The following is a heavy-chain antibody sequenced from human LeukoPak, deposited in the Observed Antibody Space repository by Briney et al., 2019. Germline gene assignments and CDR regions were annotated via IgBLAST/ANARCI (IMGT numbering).Heavy chain of an antibody. CDR1: GGSISSPNW. Sequence: PSGTLSLTCVVSGGSISSPNWWTWVRQPPGKGLEWIGEIYHSGSTKYNPSLKSRVAMSVDISQNQISLNLHSVTAADTAVYYCARQRLDSFRGMEVWGQGTTVSVSS. D-gene: IGHD3-16*01. J-gene: IGHJ6*02. V-gene: IGHV4-4*02. CDR2: IYHSGST. CDR3: ARQRLDSFRGMEV.